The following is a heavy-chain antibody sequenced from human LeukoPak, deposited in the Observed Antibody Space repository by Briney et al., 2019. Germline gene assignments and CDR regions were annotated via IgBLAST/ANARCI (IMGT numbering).Heavy chain of an antibody. CDR2: LGGLSESV. Sequence: GGSLRLSCAASGFIFSNYAMTWVRQAPGKGLEWVSILGGLSESVYYPDSVKGRFTISRDNAKNSLYLQMNSLRDEDTAVYYCARGGSGYGDYYYFYGMDVWGQGTTVTVSS. V-gene: IGHV3-48*02. D-gene: IGHD3-22*01. J-gene: IGHJ6*02. CDR1: GFIFSNYA. CDR3: ARGGSGYGDYYYFYGMDV.